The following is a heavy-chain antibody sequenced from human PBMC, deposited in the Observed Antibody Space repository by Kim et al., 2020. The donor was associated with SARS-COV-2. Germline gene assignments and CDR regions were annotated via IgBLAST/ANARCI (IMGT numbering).Heavy chain of an antibody. D-gene: IGHD2-15*01. J-gene: IGHJ6*01. Sequence: GGSLRLSCTVSGFTFNNYGMHWVRQAPGKGLEWVAFISYEGSKKQYLDSPKGRFTISRDYSKNTLYLQMNSLRAEDTAVYYCAKQGGIFERYTYYGMDV. V-gene: IGHV3-30*18. CDR2: ISYEGSKK. CDR3: AKQGGIFERYTYYGMDV. CDR1: GFTFNNYG.